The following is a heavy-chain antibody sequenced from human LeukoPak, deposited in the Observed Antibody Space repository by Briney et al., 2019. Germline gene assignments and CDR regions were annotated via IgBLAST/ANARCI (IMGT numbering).Heavy chain of an antibody. D-gene: IGHD2-15*01. V-gene: IGHV3-11*06. CDR2: ISSSGSYT. CDR3: ARVPTYCSGGSCCDY. J-gene: IGHJ4*02. CDR1: GFTFSDHY. Sequence: GGSLRLSCAASGFTFSDHYMSWLRQAPGQGLEWVSYISSSGSYTNYADSVKGRFTISRDNAKNSLYLQMNSLRAEDTAVYYCARVPTYCSGGSCCDYWGQGTLVTVSS.